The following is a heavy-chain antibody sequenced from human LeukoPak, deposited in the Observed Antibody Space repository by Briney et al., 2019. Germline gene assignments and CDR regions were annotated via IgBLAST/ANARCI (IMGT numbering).Heavy chain of an antibody. Sequence: GGSLRLSCAASGFTFRLARNSWVRQAPGNGLEWVGRIKSKTDGGTTDYVAPVKGRFTISRDDSKNTLYLQMNSLKTEDTAVYYCATDRYYGRPSYCGQGILVIVSS. D-gene: IGHD3-10*01. CDR2: IKSKTDGGTT. V-gene: IGHV3-15*01. J-gene: IGHJ4*02. CDR1: GFTFRLAR. CDR3: ATDRYYGRPSY.